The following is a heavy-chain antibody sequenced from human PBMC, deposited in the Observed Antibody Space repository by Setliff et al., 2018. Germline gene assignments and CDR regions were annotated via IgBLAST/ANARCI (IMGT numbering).Heavy chain of an antibody. Sequence: SETLSLTCAVYDGSFSGYYWSWIRQPPGKGLEWIGEINHSGSTNYNPSLKSRVTISVDTSKNQFSLKLSSVTAADTAVYYCARRYNFWSGYFDYWGQGTLVTVS. J-gene: IGHJ4*02. D-gene: IGHD3-3*01. CDR2: INHSGST. CDR1: DGSFSGYY. CDR3: ARRYNFWSGYFDY. V-gene: IGHV4-34*01.